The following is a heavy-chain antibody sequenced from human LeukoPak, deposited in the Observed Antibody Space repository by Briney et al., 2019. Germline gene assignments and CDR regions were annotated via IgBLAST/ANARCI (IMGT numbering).Heavy chain of an antibody. V-gene: IGHV1-2*02. CDR3: ARDEMENGYFDY. D-gene: IGHD5-24*01. J-gene: IGHJ4*02. CDR2: INPNSGGT. Sequence: ASVKVSCKASGYTFTGYYMHWVRQAPGQGLEWMGWINPNSGGTNYAQKFQGRVTMTRDTSISTAYMELSRLRSDDTAVYYCARDEMENGYFDYWGQGTLVTVPS. CDR1: GYTFTGYY.